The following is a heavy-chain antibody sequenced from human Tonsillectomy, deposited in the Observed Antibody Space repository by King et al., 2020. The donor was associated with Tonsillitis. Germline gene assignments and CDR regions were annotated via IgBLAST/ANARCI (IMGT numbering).Heavy chain of an antibody. V-gene: IGHV3-48*01. CDR3: ARVHY. CDR2: ISIISSTI. CDR1: GFTFSSYS. Sequence: QLVQSGGGLVQPGGSLRLSCAASGFTFSSYSRNWVRQAPGKGLEWGSYISIISSTIYYADSVKGRFTISRDNAKNSLYLQINSLRAEDTSVYYCARVHYWGQGTLVTVSS. J-gene: IGHJ4*02.